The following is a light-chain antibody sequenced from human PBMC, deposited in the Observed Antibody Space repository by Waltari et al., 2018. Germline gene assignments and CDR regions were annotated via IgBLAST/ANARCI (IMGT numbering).Light chain of an antibody. J-gene: IGLJ2*01. Sequence: QSVLTQPPPASGTPGQRVTISCSGSSSNIGSNVVHWYQQLPGTAPKLLIYSNNQRPSGVPDRFSGSKSGTSASLAISGLQSEDEADYYCAAWDDSLSGPVFGGGTKLTV. V-gene: IGLV1-44*01. CDR3: AAWDDSLSGPV. CDR1: SSNIGSNV. CDR2: SNN.